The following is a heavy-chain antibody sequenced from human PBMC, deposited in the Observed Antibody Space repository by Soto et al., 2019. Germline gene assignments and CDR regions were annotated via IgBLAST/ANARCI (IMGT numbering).Heavy chain of an antibody. CDR2: IYYSGST. CDR3: ARETSYDSSGSTYANDAFDI. Sequence: SETLSLTCTVSGGSVSSGSYYWSWIRQPPGKGLEWIGYIYYSGSTNYNPSLKSRVPISVETSKNQFSLKLSSVTAADTAVYYCARETSYDSSGSTYANDAFDIWGQGTMVTVSS. V-gene: IGHV4-61*01. CDR1: GGSVSSGSYY. J-gene: IGHJ3*02. D-gene: IGHD3-22*01.